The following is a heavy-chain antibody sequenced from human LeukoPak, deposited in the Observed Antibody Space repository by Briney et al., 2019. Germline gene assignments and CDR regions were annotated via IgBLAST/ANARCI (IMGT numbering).Heavy chain of an antibody. Sequence: PGRSLRLSCAASGFTFSSYWMIWVRQAPGKGLEWVANIKQDGSEKYYVDSVKGRFTISRDNAKNSLYLQMNSLRAEDTAVYYCARDHRGYLTTDAFDIWGQGTMVTVSS. D-gene: IGHD5-18*01. CDR1: GFTFSSYW. V-gene: IGHV3-7*01. CDR2: IKQDGSEK. CDR3: ARDHRGYLTTDAFDI. J-gene: IGHJ3*02.